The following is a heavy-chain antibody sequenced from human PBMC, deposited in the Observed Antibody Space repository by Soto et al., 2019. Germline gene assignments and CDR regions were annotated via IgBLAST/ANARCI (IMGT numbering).Heavy chain of an antibody. Sequence: QVHLVQSGAEVKKPGASVKVSCMASGYTFTNFYIHWVRQAPGQGLEWMGIINPGGGSPHYAQKFRGRISMTRDTSTTTVYMDLSSLTSEDTAVYYCARGGPEMATIGSFDYWGQGTLVTVSS. CDR2: INPGGGSP. CDR3: ARGGPEMATIGSFDY. D-gene: IGHD5-12*01. CDR1: GYTFTNFY. V-gene: IGHV1-46*01. J-gene: IGHJ4*02.